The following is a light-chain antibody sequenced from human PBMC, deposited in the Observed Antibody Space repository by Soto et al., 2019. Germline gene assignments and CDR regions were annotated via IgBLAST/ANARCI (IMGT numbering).Light chain of an antibody. CDR1: QTVISN. Sequence: DILLTQSPATLSVSPGEKATLSCRASQTVISNLAWYQQKPGQAPRLLIYDASTRATGVPVRFSGSGFETECTLTIISLQSEDVGIYFCQQYTTWPPGMTFGGGTKVEIK. CDR2: DAS. V-gene: IGKV3-15*01. J-gene: IGKJ4*01. CDR3: QQYTTWPPGMT.